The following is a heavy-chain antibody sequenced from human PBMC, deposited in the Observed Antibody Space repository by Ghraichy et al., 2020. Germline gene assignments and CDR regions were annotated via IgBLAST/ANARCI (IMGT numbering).Heavy chain of an antibody. CDR1: GCSISSSSYY. J-gene: IGHJ4*02. CDR3: ARQEYGYRSGWDFDY. V-gene: IGHV4-39*01. CDR2: IYYSGST. Sequence: SETLSLTCTVSGCSISSSSYYWGWIRQPPGKGLEWIGSIYYSGSTYNNPTLKSRVTISVDTSKNQFSLKLRSVTAADTAVYYCARQEYGYRSGWDFDYWGQGTLVTVSS. D-gene: IGHD6-19*01.